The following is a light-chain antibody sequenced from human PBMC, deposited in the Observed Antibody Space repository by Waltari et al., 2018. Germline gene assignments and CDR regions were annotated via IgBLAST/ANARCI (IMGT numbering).Light chain of an antibody. CDR3: QQYYRYYT. CDR2: DVY. V-gene: IGKV1-5*01. CDR1: QRINTW. J-gene: IGKJ2*01. Sequence: IQMTQSPSALSASVGDRVPITCRASQRINTWMAWYQQRPGKAPKVLIYDVYTLESGVPSRFSGSGSGTEFTLAINNLQPEDFATYYCQQYYRYYTFGQGTKLEIK.